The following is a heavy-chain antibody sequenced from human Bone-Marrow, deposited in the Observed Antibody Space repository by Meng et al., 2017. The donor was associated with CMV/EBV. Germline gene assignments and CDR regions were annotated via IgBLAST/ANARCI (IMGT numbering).Heavy chain of an antibody. V-gene: IGHV1-2*02. D-gene: IGHD2-8*01. J-gene: IGHJ5*02. Sequence: ASVKVSCKASGYTFIDYYIHWVRQAPGQGLEWLGWIHPNTGGTNYAQKFQGRVTKTRDTSIGTAHMELSRLRSDDTAVYYCSRALCVKGVCLREGDWFDTWGQGTLVTVSS. CDR3: SRALCVKGVCLREGDWFDT. CDR2: IHPNTGGT. CDR1: GYTFIDYY.